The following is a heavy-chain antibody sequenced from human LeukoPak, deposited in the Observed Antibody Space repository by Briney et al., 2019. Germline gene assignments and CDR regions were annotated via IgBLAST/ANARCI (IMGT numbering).Heavy chain of an antibody. CDR3: ARVQAAAGHFDY. CDR2: IYYSGST. CDR1: GGSISSYY. V-gene: IGHV4-59*12. D-gene: IGHD6-13*01. J-gene: IGHJ4*02. Sequence: SETLSLTCTVSGGSISSYYWSWIRQPPGKGLEWIGYIYYSGSTNYNPSLKSRVTISVDTSKNQFSLKLSSVTAADTAVYYCARVQAAAGHFDYWGQGTLVTVSS.